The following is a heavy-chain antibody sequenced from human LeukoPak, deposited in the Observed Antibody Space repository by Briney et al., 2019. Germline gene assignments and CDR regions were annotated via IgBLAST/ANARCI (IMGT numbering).Heavy chain of an antibody. J-gene: IGHJ5*02. V-gene: IGHV3-23*01. Sequence: PGGSLRLSCAASGFTFSSYAMSWVRQAPGKGLEWVSTISAFGDSTYYTDSVKGRFSISRDNSKNTLYLQMDSLRVDDTAIYYCAKDRGPSASSPWNWFDPWGQGTLVTVSS. CDR1: GFTFSSYA. CDR3: AKDRGPSASSPWNWFDP. D-gene: IGHD2-2*01. CDR2: ISAFGDST.